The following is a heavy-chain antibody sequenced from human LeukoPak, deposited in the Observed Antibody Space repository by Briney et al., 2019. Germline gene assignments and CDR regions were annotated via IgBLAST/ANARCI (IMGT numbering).Heavy chain of an antibody. CDR3: ARVTGYMIEDYFDY. D-gene: IGHD3-22*01. CDR1: GGSISIYY. CDR2: INHSGST. V-gene: IGHV4-34*01. J-gene: IGHJ4*02. Sequence: SETLSLTCTVSGGSISIYYWSWIRQPPGKGLEWIGEINHSGSTNYNPSLKSRVTISVDTSKNQFSLRLSSVTAADTAVYYCARVTGYMIEDYFDYWGQGTLVTVSS.